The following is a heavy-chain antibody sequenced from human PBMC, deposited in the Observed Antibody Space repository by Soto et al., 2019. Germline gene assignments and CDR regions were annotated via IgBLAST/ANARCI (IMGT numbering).Heavy chain of an antibody. J-gene: IGHJ4*02. CDR2: IKSKTDGGTT. D-gene: IGHD2-2*01. V-gene: IGHV3-15*07. CDR3: TTGPDFVVVPAARDY. CDR1: GFTFSNAW. Sequence: PGGSLRLSCAASGFTFSNAWMNWVRQAPGKGLEWVGRIKSKTDGGTTDYAAPVKGRFTISRDDSKNTLYLQMNSLKTEDTAVYYCTTGPDFVVVPAARDYWGQGTLVTVSS.